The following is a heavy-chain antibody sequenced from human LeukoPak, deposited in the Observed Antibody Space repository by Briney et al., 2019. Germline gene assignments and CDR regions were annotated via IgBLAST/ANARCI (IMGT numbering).Heavy chain of an antibody. CDR3: ARAWFGAGGYYYYYMDV. CDR2: IVPILGIA. V-gene: IGHV1-69*02. D-gene: IGHD3-10*01. CDR1: GATFSTHT. Sequence: SVKVSCKASGATFSTHTISWVRQAPGQGLEWMGRIVPILGIANYAQKFQGRVTITADKSTSTAYMELSSLRSEDTAVYYCARAWFGAGGYYYYYMDVWGKGTTVTVSS. J-gene: IGHJ6*03.